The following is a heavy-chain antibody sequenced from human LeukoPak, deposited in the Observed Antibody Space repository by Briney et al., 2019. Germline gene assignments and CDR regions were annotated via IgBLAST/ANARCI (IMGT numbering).Heavy chain of an antibody. V-gene: IGHV1-2*02. Sequence: ASVKVSCKASGYTFTGYYMHWVRQAPGQGLEWMGWINPNSGGTNYAQKFQGRVTMTRDTSISTAYMELSRLRSDDTAVYYCARAPSPNYYDSSANGYYFDYWGQGTLVTVSS. CDR1: GYTFTGYY. J-gene: IGHJ4*02. CDR2: INPNSGGT. CDR3: ARAPSPNYYDSSANGYYFDY. D-gene: IGHD3-22*01.